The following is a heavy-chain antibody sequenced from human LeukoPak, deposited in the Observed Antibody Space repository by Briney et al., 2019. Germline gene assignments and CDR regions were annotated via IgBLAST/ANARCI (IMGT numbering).Heavy chain of an antibody. Sequence: GGSLRLSCGASGFTFSSSAMSWVRQAPGKGLEWVAVIWYDGSNKYYADSVKGRFTISRDNSKNTLYLQMNSLRAEDTAVYYCAREFRIAVAGTGYFDYWGQGTLVTVSS. CDR1: GFTFSSSA. CDR2: IWYDGSNK. CDR3: AREFRIAVAGTGYFDY. V-gene: IGHV3-33*08. D-gene: IGHD6-19*01. J-gene: IGHJ4*02.